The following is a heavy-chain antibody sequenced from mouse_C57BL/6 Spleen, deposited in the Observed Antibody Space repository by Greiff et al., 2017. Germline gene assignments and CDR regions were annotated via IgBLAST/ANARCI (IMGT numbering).Heavy chain of an antibody. Sequence: EVKVVESGGGLVKPGGSLKLSCAASGFTFSDYGMHWVRQAPETGLEWVAYISSGSSTLYYPDTVKGRFTISRDNSKNTLFLQMTRLRSEDPAMYYCARRDWDWYFDVWGTGTTVTFSS. CDR1: GFTFSDYG. D-gene: IGHD4-1*01. CDR3: ARRDWDWYFDV. J-gene: IGHJ1*03. V-gene: IGHV5-17*01. CDR2: ISSGSSTL.